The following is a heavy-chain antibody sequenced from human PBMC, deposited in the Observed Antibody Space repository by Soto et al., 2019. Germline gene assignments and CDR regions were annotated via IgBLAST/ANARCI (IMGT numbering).Heavy chain of an antibody. CDR2: INSDGSST. D-gene: IGHD4-17*01. Sequence: GSLRLSCAASGFTFSSYWMHWVRQAPGKGLVWVSRINSDGSSTSYADSVKGRFTISRDNAKNTLYLQMNSLRAEDTAVYYCARERQHMTTVTYYGMDVWGQGTTVTVSS. J-gene: IGHJ6*02. CDR1: GFTFSSYW. V-gene: IGHV3-74*01. CDR3: ARERQHMTTVTYYGMDV.